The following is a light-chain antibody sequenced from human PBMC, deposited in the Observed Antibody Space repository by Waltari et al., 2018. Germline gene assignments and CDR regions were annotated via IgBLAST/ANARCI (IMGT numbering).Light chain of an antibody. CDR3: QQYGSSLFT. CDR1: QNISSGF. V-gene: IGKV3-20*01. Sequence: EIVLTQSPGTLSLSPGERATLSCRASQNISSGFLAWYQQKPGQAHRLLIFGASSRATGIPDSFSGSGSGTDFTLTINRLEPEDFAVYYCQQYGSSLFTFGPGTKVDIK. CDR2: GAS. J-gene: IGKJ3*01.